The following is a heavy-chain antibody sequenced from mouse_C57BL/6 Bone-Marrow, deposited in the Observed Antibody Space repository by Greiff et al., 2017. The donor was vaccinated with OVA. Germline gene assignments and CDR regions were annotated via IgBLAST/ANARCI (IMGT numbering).Heavy chain of an antibody. CDR1: GYTFTSYW. Sequence: QVQLQQPGAELVMPGASVKLSCKASGYTFTSYWMHWVKQRPGQGLEWIGEIDPSDSYTNYNQKFKGKSTLTVDKSSSTAYMQLSSLTSEDSAVYYCARGDGSYAMDYWGQGTSVTVSS. CDR2: IDPSDSYT. CDR3: ARGDGSYAMDY. D-gene: IGHD2-3*01. J-gene: IGHJ4*01. V-gene: IGHV1-69*01.